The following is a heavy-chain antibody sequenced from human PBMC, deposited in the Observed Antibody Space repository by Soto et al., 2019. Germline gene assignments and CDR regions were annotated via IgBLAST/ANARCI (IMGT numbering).Heavy chain of an antibody. V-gene: IGHV4-59*01. Sequence: SETLSLTCTVSGGPISTYFWSWIRQPPGKGPEWLGYIYYSGSTNYNPSLKSRVTISVDTSKNQFSLKLSSVTAADTAVYYCARAGLVRGAEFDYWGQGTLVTVSS. CDR2: IYYSGST. CDR3: ARAGLVRGAEFDY. D-gene: IGHD3-10*01. CDR1: GGPISTYF. J-gene: IGHJ4*02.